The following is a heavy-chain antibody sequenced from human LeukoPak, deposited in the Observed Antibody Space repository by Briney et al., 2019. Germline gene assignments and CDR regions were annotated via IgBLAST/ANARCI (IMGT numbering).Heavy chain of an antibody. J-gene: IGHJ5*02. CDR1: GDSISNRNC. V-gene: IGHV4-4*02. CDR3: VRNAGNSDYDP. CDR2: IYHNGAT. D-gene: IGHD4-23*01. Sequence: PSETLSLTCTVSGDSISNRNCWTWVRQPPGKGLEWIGEIYHNGATNYKPSLKSRVTMSLDKSKNQLSLKLNSVTAADTAVYYCVRNAGNSDYDPWGQGTLVTVSS.